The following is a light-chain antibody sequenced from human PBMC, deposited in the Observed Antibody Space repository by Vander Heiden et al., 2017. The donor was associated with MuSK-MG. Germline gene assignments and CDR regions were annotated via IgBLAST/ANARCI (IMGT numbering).Light chain of an antibody. CDR3: QHRSDWPV. J-gene: IGKJ4*01. Sequence: ELVLTQSPGTLSLSPGERATLSCRASQSVDRYLAWFQQKPGQAPRLLIYDASKRATGIPARFSGSGSGTDFTLIISSLEPEDFAVYYCQHRSDWPVFGGGTKVEIK. CDR2: DAS. CDR1: QSVDRY. V-gene: IGKV3-11*01.